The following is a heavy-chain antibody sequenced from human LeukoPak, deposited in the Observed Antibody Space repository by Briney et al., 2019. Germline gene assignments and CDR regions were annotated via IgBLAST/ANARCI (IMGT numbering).Heavy chain of an antibody. Sequence: SETLSLTCTVSGYSISSGYYWGWIRQPPGKGLEWIGSIYHSGSTYYNPSLKSRVTISVDTSKNRFSLKLSSVTAADTAVYYCARVVVFESALDYWGQGTLVTASS. D-gene: IGHD3-10*02. CDR3: ARVVVFESALDY. CDR1: GYSISSGYY. CDR2: IYHSGST. V-gene: IGHV4-38-2*02. J-gene: IGHJ4*02.